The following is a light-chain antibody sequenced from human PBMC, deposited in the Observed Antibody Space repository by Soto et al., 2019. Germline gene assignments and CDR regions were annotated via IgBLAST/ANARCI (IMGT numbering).Light chain of an antibody. J-gene: IGKJ1*01. Sequence: DIQRTQSPSTLSASVGDRVSITCRASQSISSWLAWYQQKPGKAPKGLIYKASTLESGAPSRFSGSGSGTEFTLTISSLKPDDLSTDYGQQYYSYPWTFGQGTKVDI. CDR3: QQYYSYPWT. V-gene: IGKV1-5*03. CDR1: QSISSW. CDR2: KAS.